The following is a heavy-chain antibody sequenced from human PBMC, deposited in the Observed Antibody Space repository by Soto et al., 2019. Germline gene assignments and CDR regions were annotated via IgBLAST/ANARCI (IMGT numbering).Heavy chain of an antibody. CDR2: ISYDGSNK. J-gene: IGHJ2*01. Sequence: QVQLVESGGGVVQPGRSLRLSCAASGFTFSSYAMHWVRQAPGKGLEWVAVISYDGSNKYYADSVKGRFTISRDNSKNTLYLQMNSLRAEDTAVYYCARDLIPAGLRTSRYFDLWGRGTLVTVSS. D-gene: IGHD4-17*01. CDR1: GFTFSSYA. CDR3: ARDLIPAGLRTSRYFDL. V-gene: IGHV3-30-3*01.